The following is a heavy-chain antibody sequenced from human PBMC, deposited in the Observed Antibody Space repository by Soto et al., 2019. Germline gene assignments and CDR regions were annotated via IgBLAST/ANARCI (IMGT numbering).Heavy chain of an antibody. CDR1: GGSISSGDYY. V-gene: IGHV4-30-4*01. CDR3: AREPGSSGPPLFDY. Sequence: SETLSLTCTVSGGSISSGDYYWRWICQTPGKGLEWIGYIYYSGSTYYNPSLKSRVTLSADTSKNQFSRKLISMTGAATAVYYCAREPGSSGPPLFDYWGEGTLVTVS. CDR2: IYYSGST. J-gene: IGHJ4*02. D-gene: IGHD3-22*01.